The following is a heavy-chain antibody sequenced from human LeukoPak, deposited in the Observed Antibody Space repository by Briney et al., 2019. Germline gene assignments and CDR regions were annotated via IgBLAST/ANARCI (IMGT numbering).Heavy chain of an antibody. Sequence: PGGSLRLSCAASGFTFSNYDMIWVRQAPGKGLEWVSAINGGGDGTEYADSVKGRFTISRDNSKNTLYLQMNSLRPEDTAVYYCARCTASCYANAFDVWGQGTLLTVSS. V-gene: IGHV3-23*01. CDR1: GFTFSNYD. J-gene: IGHJ3*01. CDR3: ARCTASCYANAFDV. CDR2: INGGGDGT. D-gene: IGHD2-2*01.